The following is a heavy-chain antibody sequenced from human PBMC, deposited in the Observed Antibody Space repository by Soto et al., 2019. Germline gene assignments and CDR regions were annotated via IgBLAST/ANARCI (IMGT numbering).Heavy chain of an antibody. D-gene: IGHD3-3*01. CDR3: ESQKGYYDFWSGSYPPPDGMDV. CDR1: GGSFSGYC. Sequence: PSETLALTCAVYGGSFSGYCWSWIRPPTGKGVEWIGELNHSGSTNYNPSLKSRVTISVETSKNQFPLKLSSVTAADRDVYYCESQKGYYDFWSGSYPPPDGMDVWGQGTTVTVSS. V-gene: IGHV4-34*01. CDR2: LNHSGST. J-gene: IGHJ6*02.